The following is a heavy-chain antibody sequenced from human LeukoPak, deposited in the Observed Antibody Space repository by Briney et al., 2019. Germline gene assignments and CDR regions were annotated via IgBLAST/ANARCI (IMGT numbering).Heavy chain of an antibody. D-gene: IGHD2-2*01. Sequence: GESLQISCQGSGYSFTSYWIGWVRQLPGKGLEWMGIIYPGDSDTRYSPSFQGQVTISADKSISTAYLQWSSLKASDTAMYYCARNRCSSTSCFRHYGMDVWGQGTTVTVSS. CDR3: ARNRCSSTSCFRHYGMDV. V-gene: IGHV5-51*01. CDR2: IYPGDSDT. J-gene: IGHJ6*02. CDR1: GYSFTSYW.